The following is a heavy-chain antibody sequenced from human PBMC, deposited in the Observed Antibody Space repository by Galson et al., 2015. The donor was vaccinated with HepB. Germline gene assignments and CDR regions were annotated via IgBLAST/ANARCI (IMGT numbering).Heavy chain of an antibody. CDR2: ISGSGGST. CDR1: GFTFSSYG. CDR3: AKGIGAAGTWAFDI. D-gene: IGHD6-13*01. Sequence: SLRLSCAASGFTFSSYGMTWVRQAPGKGLEWVSHISGSGGSTFYADSVKARFTISRDNFKNTLYLQMNSLRAEDTAVYYCAKGIGAAGTWAFDIWGQGTMVTVSS. J-gene: IGHJ3*02. V-gene: IGHV3-23*01.